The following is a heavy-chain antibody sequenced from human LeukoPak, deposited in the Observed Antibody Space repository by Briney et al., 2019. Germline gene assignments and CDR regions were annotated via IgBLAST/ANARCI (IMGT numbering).Heavy chain of an antibody. V-gene: IGHV4-34*01. J-gene: IGHJ5*02. CDR1: GGSFSGYY. CDR3: ARMYDWSGAWFDP. CDR2: INHSGST. D-gene: IGHD1-1*01. Sequence: ASETLSLTCAVYGGSFSGYYWSWIRQPPGKGLEWIGEINHSGSTNYNPSLKSRVTISVDTSKNQSSLKLSSVTAADTAVYYCARMYDWSGAWFDPWGQGTLVTVSS.